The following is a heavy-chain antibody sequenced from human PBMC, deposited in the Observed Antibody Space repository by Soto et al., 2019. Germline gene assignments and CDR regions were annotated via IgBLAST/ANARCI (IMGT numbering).Heavy chain of an antibody. D-gene: IGHD3-10*01. J-gene: IGHJ5*01. CDR1: GFTFSSYT. CDR2: ISSGSSYI. CDR3: ARDILSGGAYPDS. Sequence: PGGSLRLSCAASGFTFSSYTMNWVRQAPGKGLEWISSISSGSSYIYYAGSVKGLFTTSRDKAKNSLFLQMNSLRDDDTAVYYCARDILSGGAYPDSWGQGTKVTVSS. V-gene: IGHV3-21*01.